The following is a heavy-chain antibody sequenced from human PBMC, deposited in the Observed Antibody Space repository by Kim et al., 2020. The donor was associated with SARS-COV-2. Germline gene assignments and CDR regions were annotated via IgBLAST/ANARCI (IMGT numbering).Heavy chain of an antibody. CDR2: ISYDGSNK. CDR3: ARELVVVAATFYYYYGMDV. D-gene: IGHD2-15*01. V-gene: IGHV3-30*04. J-gene: IGHJ6*02. Sequence: GGSLRLSCAASGFTFSSYAMHWVRQAPGKGLEWVAVISYDGSNKYYADSVKGRFTISRDNSKNTLYLQMNSLRAEDTAVYYCARELVVVAATFYYYYGMDVWGQGTTVTVSS. CDR1: GFTFSSYA.